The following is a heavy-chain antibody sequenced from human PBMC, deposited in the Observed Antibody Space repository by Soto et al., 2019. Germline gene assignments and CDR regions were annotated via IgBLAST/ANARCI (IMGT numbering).Heavy chain of an antibody. J-gene: IGHJ5*02. CDR3: ARASTGYSNWFDP. Sequence: SETLSHTCAVSGGSISSSNWWGCVRQPPGKGLEWIGEIYHSGSTNYNPSLKSRVTISVDKSKNQFSLKLSSVTAADTAVYYCARASTGYSNWFDPWGQGTLVTVSS. CDR1: GGSISSSNW. CDR2: IYHSGST. V-gene: IGHV4-4*02. D-gene: IGHD3-9*01.